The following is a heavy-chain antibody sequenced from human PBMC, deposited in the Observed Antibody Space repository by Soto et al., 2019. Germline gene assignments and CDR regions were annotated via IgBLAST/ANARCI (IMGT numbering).Heavy chain of an antibody. D-gene: IGHD5-12*01. Sequence: QVQLRESGPGLVKPSQTLSLTCAVSGGSINSDDSYWSWLRQPPGRGLEWIGYIYDSETTYYNPSLKSRVNISVATSKNQFSLKLNSVTAADTAVYYCARDRQSEIVAMLASNGMDVWGQGTTVIVSS. V-gene: IGHV4-30-4*01. CDR2: IYDSETT. CDR3: ARDRQSEIVAMLASNGMDV. CDR1: GGSINSDDSY. J-gene: IGHJ6*02.